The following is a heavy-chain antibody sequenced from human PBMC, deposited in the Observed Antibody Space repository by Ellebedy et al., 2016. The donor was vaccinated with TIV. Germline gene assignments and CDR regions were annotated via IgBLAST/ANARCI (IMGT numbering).Heavy chain of an antibody. CDR1: GFTFGSYW. CDR3: ARVAYYYDSSGYSGLDS. J-gene: IGHJ4*02. CDR2: INSDGSTT. Sequence: PGGSLRLSCAASGFTFGSYWMHWVRQAPGKGLVWVSRINSDGSTTTYADSVKGRFTISRDNAKNTLYLQMNSLGAEDTAVYYCARVAYYYDSSGYSGLDSWGQGTLVTVSS. V-gene: IGHV3-74*03. D-gene: IGHD3-22*01.